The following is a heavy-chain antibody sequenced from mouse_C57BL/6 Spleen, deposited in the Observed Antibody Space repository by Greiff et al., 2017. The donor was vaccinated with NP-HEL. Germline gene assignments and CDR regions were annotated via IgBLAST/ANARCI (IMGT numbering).Heavy chain of an antibody. J-gene: IGHJ4*01. CDR3: ARGGGYDYDGTSYAMDD. V-gene: IGHV1-53*01. CDR2: INPSNGGT. D-gene: IGHD2-4*01. CDR1: GYTFTSYW. Sequence: QQPGTELVKPGASVKLSCKASGYTFTSYWMHWVKQRPGQGLEWIGNINPSNGGTNYNEKFKSKATLTVDKSSSTAYMQLSSLTSEDSAVYYCARGGGYDYDGTSYAMDDWGQGTSVTVSS.